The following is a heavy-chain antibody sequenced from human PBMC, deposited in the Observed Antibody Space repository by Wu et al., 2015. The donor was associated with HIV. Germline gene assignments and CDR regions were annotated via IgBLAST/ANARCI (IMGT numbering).Heavy chain of an antibody. CDR3: ARDTGYCSSTSCPAAFDI. J-gene: IGHJ3*02. CDR1: GGTFSSYA. CDR2: IIPIFGTA. D-gene: IGHD2-2*01. V-gene: IGHV1-69*05. Sequence: QVQLVQSGAEVKKPGSSVKVSCKASGGTFSSYAIGWVRQAPGQGLEWMGGIIPIFGTANYAQKFQGRVTITTDESTSTAYMELSSLRSEDTAVYYCARDTGYCSSTSCPAAFDIWGQGTMVTVSS.